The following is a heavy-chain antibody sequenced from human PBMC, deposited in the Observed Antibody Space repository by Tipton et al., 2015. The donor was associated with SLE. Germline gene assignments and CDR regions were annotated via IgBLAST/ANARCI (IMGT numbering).Heavy chain of an antibody. CDR3: VRDGYNCFDL. CDR2: MYTSGGT. J-gene: IGHJ4*01. D-gene: IGHD5-24*01. V-gene: IGHV4-61*02. Sequence: TLSLTCTVSGGSISSGIYYWSWIRQPAGRGLEWIGGMYTSGGTKYNPSLRSRVTISVDTSKKQFSLGLTSVTAPDAAVYYCVRDGYNCFDLWCHGILVTVSS. CDR1: GGSISSGIYY.